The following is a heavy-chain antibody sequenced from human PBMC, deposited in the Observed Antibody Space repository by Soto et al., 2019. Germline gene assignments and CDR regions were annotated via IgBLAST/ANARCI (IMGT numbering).Heavy chain of an antibody. CDR2: IWYDGSNK. J-gene: IGHJ6*02. V-gene: IGHV3-33*01. CDR1: GFTFSSYG. D-gene: IGHD5-18*01. Sequence: GGSLRLSCAASGFTFSSYGMHWVRQAPGKGLEWVAVIWYDGSNKYYADSVKGRFTISRDNSKNTLYLQMNSLRAEDTAVYYCARVLRGYSYGCGDYYYGMDVWGQGTTVTVSS. CDR3: ARVLRGYSYGCGDYYYGMDV.